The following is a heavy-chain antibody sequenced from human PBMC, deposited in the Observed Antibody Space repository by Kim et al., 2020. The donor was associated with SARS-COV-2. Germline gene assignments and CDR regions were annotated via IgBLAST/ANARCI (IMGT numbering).Heavy chain of an antibody. V-gene: IGHV1-18*01. D-gene: IGHD4-17*01. J-gene: IGHJ5*02. CDR3: ARDPFFTGATVTTAGWFDP. Sequence: ASVKVSCKASGYTFTSYGISWVRQAPGQGLEWMGWISAYNGNTNYAQKLQGRVTMTTDTSTSTAYMELRSLRSDDTAVYYCARDPFFTGATVTTAGWFDPWGQGTLVTVSS. CDR1: GYTFTSYG. CDR2: ISAYNGNT.